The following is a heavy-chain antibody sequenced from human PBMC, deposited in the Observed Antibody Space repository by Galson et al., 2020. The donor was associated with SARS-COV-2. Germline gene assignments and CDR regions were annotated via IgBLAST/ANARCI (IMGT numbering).Heavy chain of an antibody. CDR2: IWYDGSNK. CDR1: AFTFSSHC. D-gene: IGHD6-19*01. J-gene: IGHJ4*02. Sequence: AGSLRLSCAASAFTFSSHCMHSARQPPGNGLEWLAVIWYDGSNKYYADSVKGRFTISRDNSKNTLYLQMNSLRAEDTDVYYCARDLHSSGWTFDYGGKGSLVVVSS. CDR3: ARDLHSSGWTFDY. V-gene: IGHV3-33*01.